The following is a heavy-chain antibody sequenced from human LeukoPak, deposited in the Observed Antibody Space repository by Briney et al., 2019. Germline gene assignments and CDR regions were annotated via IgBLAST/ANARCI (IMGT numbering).Heavy chain of an antibody. CDR3: ARRVWNTRHYFDY. J-gene: IGHJ4*02. CDR2: IFYSGST. Sequence: PSETLSLTCTVSGGSISSSSYYWGWIRQPPGKGLEWIGNIFYSGSTYHNPSLKSRVTISVDTSKNQFSLKLSSVTAADTAVYYCARRVWNTRHYFDYWGQGTLVTVSS. D-gene: IGHD1/OR15-1a*01. CDR1: GGSISSSSYY. V-gene: IGHV4-39*01.